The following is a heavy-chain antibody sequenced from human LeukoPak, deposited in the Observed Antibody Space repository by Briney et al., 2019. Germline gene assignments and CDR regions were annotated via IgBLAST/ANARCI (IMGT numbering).Heavy chain of an antibody. CDR3: TRVRSSSLFDY. Sequence: ASVKDSCKASGYIFIDYYIHWVRQAPGQGLEWMGWINPNSGGTNYAQKFQGRVTMTGDTSITTAYMELSRLRSDDTAVYYCTRVRSSSLFDYWGQGTLVTVSS. CDR2: INPNSGGT. D-gene: IGHD6-13*01. J-gene: IGHJ4*02. CDR1: GYIFIDYY. V-gene: IGHV1-2*02.